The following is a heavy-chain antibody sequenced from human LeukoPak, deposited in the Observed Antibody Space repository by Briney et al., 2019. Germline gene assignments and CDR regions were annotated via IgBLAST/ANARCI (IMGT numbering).Heavy chain of an antibody. CDR3: ATRPSYYDSSGYDY. V-gene: IGHV4-38-2*01. CDR1: GYSISSGYY. CDR2: IYYSGST. D-gene: IGHD3-22*01. Sequence: SETLSLTCAVSGYSISSGYYWGWIRPPPGKGLEWIGIIYYSGSTYYNPSLKSRVTISVDTSKNQFSLKLSSVTAADTAVYYCATRPSYYDSSGYDYWGQGTLVTVSS. J-gene: IGHJ4*02.